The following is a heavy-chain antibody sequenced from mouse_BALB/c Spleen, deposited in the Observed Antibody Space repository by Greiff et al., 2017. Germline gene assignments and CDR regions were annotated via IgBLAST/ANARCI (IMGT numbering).Heavy chain of an antibody. J-gene: IGHJ4*01. V-gene: IGHV2-9*02. CDR1: GFSLTSYG. D-gene: IGHD2-1*01. CDR2: IWAGGST. CDR3: ARNTPYVNPYYDMDS. Sequence: QVQLKESGPGLVAPSQSLSITCTVSGFSLTSYGVHWVRQPPGKGLEWLGVIWAGGSTNYNSALMSRLSNSKDNSKSQVFLKMNSLQTDDTAMYYCARNTPYVNPYYDMDSWGQGTSVTVST.